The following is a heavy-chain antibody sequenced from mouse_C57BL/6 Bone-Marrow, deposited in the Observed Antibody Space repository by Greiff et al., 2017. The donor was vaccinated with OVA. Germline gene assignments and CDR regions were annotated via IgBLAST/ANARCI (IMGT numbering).Heavy chain of an antibody. CDR1: GYTFTSYW. V-gene: IGHV1-69*01. CDR3: ASAGFITTVVLDY. CDR2: IDPSDSYT. Sequence: QVQLQQPGAELVMPGASVKLSCKASGYTFTSYWMHWVKQRPGQGLEWIGEIDPSDSYTKYNQKFKGKSTLTVDKSSSTAYMQLSSLTSEDSAVYYCASAGFITTVVLDYWGQGTTLTVSS. D-gene: IGHD1-1*01. J-gene: IGHJ2*01.